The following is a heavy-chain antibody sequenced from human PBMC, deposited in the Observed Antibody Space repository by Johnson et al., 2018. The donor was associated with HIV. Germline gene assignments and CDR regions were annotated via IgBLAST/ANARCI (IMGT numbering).Heavy chain of an antibody. J-gene: IGHJ3*02. V-gene: IGHV3-30*14. CDR1: GFTFSSYA. CDR2: ISYDGSNK. Sequence: QVQLVESGGGLVQPGGSLRLSCAASGFTFSSYAMHWVRQAPGKGLEWVAIISYDGSNKYYADSVKGRFTISRDNSKNTLYLQMNSLRAGDTAMYYCARKSYNRSSWTWDVFDIWGQGTMVTVSS. D-gene: IGHD6-13*01. CDR3: ARKSYNRSSWTWDVFDI.